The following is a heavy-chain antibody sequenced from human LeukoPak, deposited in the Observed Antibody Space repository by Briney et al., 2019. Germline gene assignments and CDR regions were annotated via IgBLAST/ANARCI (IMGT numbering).Heavy chain of an antibody. CDR2: ISYDGSNK. Sequence: GGSLRLSCAASGFTFSSYAMHWVRQAPGKGLEWVAVISYDGSNKYYADSVKGRFTISRDNSKNTLYLQMNSLRAEDTAVYYCAREGDNNYYDSSGYYYYWGQGTLVTVSS. J-gene: IGHJ4*02. CDR1: GFTFSSYA. V-gene: IGHV3-30*04. CDR3: AREGDNNYYDSSGYYYY. D-gene: IGHD3-22*01.